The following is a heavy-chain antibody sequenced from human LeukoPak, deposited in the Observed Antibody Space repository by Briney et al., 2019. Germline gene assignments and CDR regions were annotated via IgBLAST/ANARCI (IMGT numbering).Heavy chain of an antibody. D-gene: IGHD6-19*01. CDR3: ARSIGWYPEY. Sequence: GGSLRLSCAASGFTVSSNYMSWVRQAPGKGLEWVSVIYSGDNTYYADSVKSRFTISRDNARNSLYLQMNSLRVEDTAVYYCARSIGWYPEYWGQGTLVTVSS. V-gene: IGHV3-66*01. CDR2: IYSGDNT. CDR1: GFTVSSNY. J-gene: IGHJ4*02.